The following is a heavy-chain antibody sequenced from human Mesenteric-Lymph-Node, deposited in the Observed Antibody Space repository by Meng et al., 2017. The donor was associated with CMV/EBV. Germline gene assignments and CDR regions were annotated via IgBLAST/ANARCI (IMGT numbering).Heavy chain of an antibody. J-gene: IGHJ4*02. D-gene: IGHD1-26*01. CDR3: ARAGGSGSYSGIDY. V-gene: IGHV3-20*04. CDR1: GFIFDDYG. Sequence: GESLKISCVGSGFIFDDYGMNWVRQLPGKGLEWVSGLNADGGSSAYAGSVKGRFTISRDNAKNSLYLQMNSLRAEDTALYYCARAGGSGSYSGIDYWGQGTLVTVSS. CDR2: LNADGGSS.